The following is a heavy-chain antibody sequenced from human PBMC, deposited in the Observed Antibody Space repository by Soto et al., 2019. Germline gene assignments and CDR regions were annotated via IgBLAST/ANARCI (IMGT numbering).Heavy chain of an antibody. Sequence: SETLSLTCSVSGDSISRTSYYWGWIRQPPGKGLEWLGDIYYTGSTFYNPSLKSRATISVDTSKNQFSLKVRSVTAADMAVYYCARRRYYGSGSYSYLDSWGQGTLVTVSS. CDR3: ARRRYYGSGSYSYLDS. V-gene: IGHV4-39*01. D-gene: IGHD3-10*01. CDR2: IYYTGST. J-gene: IGHJ4*02. CDR1: GDSISRTSYY.